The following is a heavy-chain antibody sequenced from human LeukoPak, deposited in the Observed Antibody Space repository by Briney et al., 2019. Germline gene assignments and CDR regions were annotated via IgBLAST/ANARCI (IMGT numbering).Heavy chain of an antibody. V-gene: IGHV3-74*01. D-gene: IGHD3-10*01. Sequence: GGSLRLSCAGSGLNFRKYLLHSVRHTPGKGLVWVSRINQDESNAYADSVKDRFTISRDNAKDTLYQQMNSLRAEDTAVYFCGRGGDGIDMWGQGTTVIVSS. J-gene: IGHJ3*02. CDR1: GLNFRKYL. CDR3: GRGGDGIDM. CDR2: INQDESNA.